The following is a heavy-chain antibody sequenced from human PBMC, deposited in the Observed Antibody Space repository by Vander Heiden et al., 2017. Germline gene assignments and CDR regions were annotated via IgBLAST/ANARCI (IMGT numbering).Heavy chain of an antibody. CDR3: AKDFFRAQNGDYGPFDP. J-gene: IGHJ5*02. CDR2: ISWRSRSK. CDR1: GFIFDEYA. V-gene: IGHV3-9*01. Sequence: EVQQVESGGGLVQPGGSLRLSCVASGFIFDEYAMHWVRQAPGKGLEWVSNISWRSRSKGYADAGKGRFTISRDNTKNSVDLQMNSLRHEDTAMYFCAKDFFRAQNGDYGPFDPWGQGTLVTVSS. D-gene: IGHD4-17*01.